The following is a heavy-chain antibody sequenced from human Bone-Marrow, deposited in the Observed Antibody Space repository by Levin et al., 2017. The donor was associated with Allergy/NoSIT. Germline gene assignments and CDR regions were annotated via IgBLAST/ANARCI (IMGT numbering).Heavy chain of an antibody. J-gene: IGHJ3*01. CDR1: GYSFTSYW. CDR3: ARGLVRGTFAPAFDF. V-gene: IGHV5-51*01. D-gene: IGHD3-10*01. CDR2: IYPGDSDT. Sequence: GESLKISCETSGYSFTSYWIGWVRQMPGKGLESIGIIYPGDSDTKYSPSFRGQVTISIDNSIKTAYLQWSSLKASDTAMYYCARGLVRGTFAPAFDFWGQGTLITVSS.